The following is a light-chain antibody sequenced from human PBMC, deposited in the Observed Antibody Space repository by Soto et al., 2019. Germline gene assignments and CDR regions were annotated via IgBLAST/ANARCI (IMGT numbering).Light chain of an antibody. V-gene: IGKV3-20*01. CDR2: GTS. CDR3: QHFGASPPGS. Sequence: ESVLSQSPGTLSSSPGERITLSCRASHSFSSSLLAWYQQKPGQAPRLLIYGTSTSATGIPDRFSGSGSSTAFTLTISRLEPEDFAVYYCQHFGASPPGSFGGGTRVQIK. J-gene: IGKJ4*01. CDR1: HSFSSSL.